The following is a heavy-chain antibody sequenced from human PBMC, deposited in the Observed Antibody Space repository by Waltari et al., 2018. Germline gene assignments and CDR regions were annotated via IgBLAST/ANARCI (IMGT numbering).Heavy chain of an antibody. CDR2: IIPIFGTA. D-gene: IGHD5-12*01. V-gene: IGHV1-69*15. CDR1: GGSFRSYA. Sequence: QVQLVQSGAEVKKPGSSVKVSCKASGGSFRSYALSWVGQAPGQGLEWMGRIIPIFGTANYAQKFQGRVTITADESTSTAYMELSSLRSEDTAVYYCASGGDGYNYVYWGQGTLVTVSS. J-gene: IGHJ4*02. CDR3: ASGGDGYNYVY.